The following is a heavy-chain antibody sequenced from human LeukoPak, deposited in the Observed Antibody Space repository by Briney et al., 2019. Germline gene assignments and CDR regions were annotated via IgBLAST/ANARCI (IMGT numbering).Heavy chain of an antibody. CDR3: ARDRFGSGDY. CDR2: IKSDGSIT. V-gene: IGHV3-74*01. CDR1: GFTFSTYW. D-gene: IGHD3-10*01. J-gene: IGHJ4*02. Sequence: GGSLRLSCAASGFTFSTYWMLWVRQAPGKGLVWVSRIKSDGSITGYADSVKGRFTISRDNAKNTLFLQMNSLRAEDTAVYYCARDRFGSGDYWGQGTLVTVSS.